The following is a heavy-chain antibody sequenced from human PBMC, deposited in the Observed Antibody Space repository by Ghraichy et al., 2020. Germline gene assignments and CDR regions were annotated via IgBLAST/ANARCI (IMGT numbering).Heavy chain of an antibody. CDR2: IKSDGSST. J-gene: IGHJ4*02. Sequence: GGPLRLSCVASGFTLNRYWMHWVRQVPGKGLVWVSRIKSDGSSTIYADSVKGRFTISRDNAKNTLYLQMNSLRGEDTAVYYCAREYCSGGSCFFGTGGSHFDYWGQGTLVTVSS. CDR3: AREYCSGGSCFFGTGGSHFDY. D-gene: IGHD2-15*01. V-gene: IGHV3-74*01. CDR1: GFTLNRYW.